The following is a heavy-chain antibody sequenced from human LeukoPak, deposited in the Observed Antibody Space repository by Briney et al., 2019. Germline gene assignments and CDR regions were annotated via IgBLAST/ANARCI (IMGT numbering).Heavy chain of an antibody. CDR1: GYTFTGYY. CDR3: ARDADSSGYYYLYYFDY. CDR2: INPNSGGT. V-gene: IGHV1-2*02. D-gene: IGHD3-22*01. J-gene: IGHJ4*02. Sequence: ASVKVSCKASGYTFTGYYMHWVRQAPGQGLEWMGWINPNSGGTNYAQKFQGRVTMTRDTSISTAYMELSRLRSDDTAVYYCARDADSSGYYYLYYFDYWGQGTLVTVSS.